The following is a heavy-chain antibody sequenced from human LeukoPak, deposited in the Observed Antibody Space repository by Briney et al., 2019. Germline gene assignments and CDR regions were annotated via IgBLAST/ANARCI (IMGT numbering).Heavy chain of an antibody. V-gene: IGHV1-46*01. CDR2: INPSGGST. Sequence: ASVKVSCKASGYTFTSYYMHWVRQAPGQGLEWMGIINPSGGSTSYAQKFQGRVTMTRDTSTSTVYMELSSLRSEDTAVYYCARENLMPYYYDSSGYRRAFDIWGQGTMVTVSS. J-gene: IGHJ3*02. D-gene: IGHD3-22*01. CDR1: GYTFTSYY. CDR3: ARENLMPYYYDSSGYRRAFDI.